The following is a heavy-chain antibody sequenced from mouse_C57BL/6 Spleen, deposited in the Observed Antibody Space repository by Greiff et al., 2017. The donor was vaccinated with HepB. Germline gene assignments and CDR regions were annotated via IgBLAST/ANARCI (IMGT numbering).Heavy chain of an antibody. CDR3: ARGGHSSWFAY. CDR2: ISYDGSN. J-gene: IGHJ3*01. D-gene: IGHD2-12*01. Sequence: EVKLMESGPGLVKPSQSLSLTCSVTGYSITSGYYWNWIRQFPGNKLEWMGYISYDGSNNYNPSLKNRISITRDTSKNQFFLKLNSVTTEDTATYYCARGGHSSWFAYWGQGSLVTVSA. V-gene: IGHV3-6*01. CDR1: GYSITSGYY.